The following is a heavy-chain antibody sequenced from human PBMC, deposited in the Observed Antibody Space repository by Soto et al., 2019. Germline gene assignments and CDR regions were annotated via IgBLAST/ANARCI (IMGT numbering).Heavy chain of an antibody. Sequence: GGSLRLSCAASGFTFSSYSMNWVRQALGKGLEWVSSISSSSSYIYYADSVKGRFTISRDNAKNSLYLQMNSLRAEDTAVYYCARGLYCSSTSCYYFDYWGQGTLVTVSS. CDR3: ARGLYCSSTSCYYFDY. CDR2: ISSSSSYI. D-gene: IGHD2-2*01. CDR1: GFTFSSYS. J-gene: IGHJ4*02. V-gene: IGHV3-21*01.